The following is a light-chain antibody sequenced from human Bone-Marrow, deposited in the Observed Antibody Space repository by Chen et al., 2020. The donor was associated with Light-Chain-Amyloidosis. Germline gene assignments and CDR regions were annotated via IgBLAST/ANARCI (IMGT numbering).Light chain of an antibody. CDR2: GAS. V-gene: IGKV3-11*01. J-gene: IGKJ4*01. CDR1: QTITTY. Sequence: EIVLTQSPATLSLAPGERATLSCRASQTITTYLAWYQQKPGRAPRLLIYGASYRATGIPARFSGSGSGTDFTLTSSSREPEDFAVFYWQQRSSWPPTFGGGTKVEI. CDR3: QQRSSWPPT.